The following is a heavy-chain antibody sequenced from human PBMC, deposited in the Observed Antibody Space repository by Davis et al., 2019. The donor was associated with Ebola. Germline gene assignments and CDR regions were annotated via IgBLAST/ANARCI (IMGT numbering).Heavy chain of an antibody. CDR2: IIPIFGTA. CDR3: AREGFLDTHNYYYYYYGMDV. J-gene: IGHJ6*02. Sequence: AASVKVSCKASGGTFSSYAISWVRQAPGQGLEWMGGIIPIFGTANYAQKFQGRVTITADKSTSTAYMELRSLRSDDTAVYYCAREGFLDTHNYYYYYYGMDVWGQGTTVTVSS. V-gene: IGHV1-69*06. D-gene: IGHD3/OR15-3a*01. CDR1: GGTFSSYA.